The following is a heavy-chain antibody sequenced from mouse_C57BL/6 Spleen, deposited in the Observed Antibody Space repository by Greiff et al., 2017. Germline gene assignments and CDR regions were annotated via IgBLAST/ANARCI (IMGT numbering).Heavy chain of an antibody. J-gene: IGHJ1*03. Sequence: VQVVESGPGLVQPSQSLSITCTVSGFSLTSYGVHWVRQSPGKGLEWLGVIWSGGSTDYNAAFISRLSISKDNSKSQVFFKMNSLQADDTAIYYCARNTYYDYYWYFDVWGTGTTVTVSS. V-gene: IGHV2-2*01. CDR3: ARNTYYDYYWYFDV. CDR2: IWSGGST. CDR1: GFSLTSYG. D-gene: IGHD2-4*01.